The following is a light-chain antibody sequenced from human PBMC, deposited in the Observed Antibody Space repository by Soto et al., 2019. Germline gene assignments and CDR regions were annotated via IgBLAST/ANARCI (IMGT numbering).Light chain of an antibody. CDR1: SSNIGAGYD. V-gene: IGLV1-40*01. J-gene: IGLJ3*02. CDR2: GNS. CDR3: QSYDSRSNWV. Sequence: QSVLTQPPPVSGAPGQRVTISCTGSSSNIGAGYDVHWYQQLPGTAPKLLIYGNSNRPSGVPDRFSGSKSGTSASLAITGLQVEDEADYYCQSYDSRSNWVFGGGTKLTVL.